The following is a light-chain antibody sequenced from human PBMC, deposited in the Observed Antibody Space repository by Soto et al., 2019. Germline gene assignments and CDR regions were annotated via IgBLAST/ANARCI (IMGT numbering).Light chain of an antibody. V-gene: IGLV2-14*01. CDR1: SRDVGGYNY. CDR3: SSYTSSSTPYVV. J-gene: IGLJ2*01. CDR2: DVS. Sequence: QSVLTQPASVSGSPGQSITISCTGTSRDVGGYNYVSWYQQHPGKAPKLMIYDVSNRPSGVSNRFSGSKSGNTASLTISGLQAEDEADYYCSSYTSSSTPYVVFGGGTKVTVL.